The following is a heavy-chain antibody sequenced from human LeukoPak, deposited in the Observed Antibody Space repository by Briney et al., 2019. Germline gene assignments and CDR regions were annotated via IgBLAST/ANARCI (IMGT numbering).Heavy chain of an antibody. J-gene: IGHJ5*02. Sequence: SETLSLTCAVYGESLNGYYWSWIRQPPGKGLEWIGEMNDSGRTTYNPSLESRATISAERSKNQFSLKLTSVTAADTAVYYCASGSWSRRFAPWGQGTLVTVSS. CDR2: MNDSGRT. CDR3: ASGSWSRRFAP. D-gene: IGHD1-14*01. CDR1: GESLNGYY. V-gene: IGHV4-34*01.